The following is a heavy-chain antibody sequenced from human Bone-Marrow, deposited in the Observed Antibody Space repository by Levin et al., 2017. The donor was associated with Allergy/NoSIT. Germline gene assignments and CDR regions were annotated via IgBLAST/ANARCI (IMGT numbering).Heavy chain of an antibody. CDR2: ISNT. Sequence: VASVKVSCKASGYSFSTSSISWVRQAPGQGLEWIGWISNTEYGQNFQGRVTMTTDTSTSTAYMELRSLRLDDTAIYYCARDYLPPSILDYWGQGTLVTVSS. V-gene: IGHV1-18*01. J-gene: IGHJ4*02. D-gene: IGHD1-14*01. CDR1: GYSFSTSS. CDR3: ARDYLPPSILDY.